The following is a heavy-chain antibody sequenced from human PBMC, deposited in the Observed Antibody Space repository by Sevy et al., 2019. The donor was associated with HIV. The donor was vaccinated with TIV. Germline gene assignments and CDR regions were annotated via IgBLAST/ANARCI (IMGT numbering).Heavy chain of an antibody. CDR3: AREMNSYGPSPTNYMDV. CDR1: GFTFSSYS. CDR2: ISSSSSTI. V-gene: IGHV3-48*02. D-gene: IGHD5-18*01. J-gene: IGHJ6*03. Sequence: GGSLRLSCAASGFTFSSYSMNWVRQAPGKGLEWVSYISSSSSTIYYADSVKGRFTISRDNAKNSLYLQMNSLRDEDTAMYYCAREMNSYGPSPTNYMDVWGKGTTVTVSS.